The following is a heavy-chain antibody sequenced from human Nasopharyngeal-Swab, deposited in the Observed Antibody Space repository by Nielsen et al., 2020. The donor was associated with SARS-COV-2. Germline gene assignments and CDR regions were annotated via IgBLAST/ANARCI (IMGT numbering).Heavy chain of an antibody. D-gene: IGHD5-12*01. V-gene: IGHV3-11*04. J-gene: IGHJ6*02. CDR1: GFTFSDYY. CDR2: ISSSGSTI. Sequence: GGSLRLSCAASGFTFSDYYMSWIRQAPGKGLEWVSYISSSGSTIYYADSVKGRFTISRDNAKNSLYLQMNSLRAEGTAVYYCARFEAGYDYLYYYGMDVWGQGTTVTVSS. CDR3: ARFEAGYDYLYYYGMDV.